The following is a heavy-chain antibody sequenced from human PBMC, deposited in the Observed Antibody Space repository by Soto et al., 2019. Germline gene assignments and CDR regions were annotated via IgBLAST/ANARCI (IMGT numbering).Heavy chain of an antibody. CDR3: ARGPRYCSTTTCRISNWFDP. CDR2: ISSSGTPT. V-gene: IGHV3-11*01. J-gene: IGHJ5*02. Sequence: PGGSLRLSCAASGFTFSDYYMSWIRQAPGKGLEWISYISSSGTPTYYADSVKGRFIVSRDNTEKAVFLQMNSLRAEDTAIYHCARGPRYCSTTTCRISNWFDPWGQGILVTVSS. D-gene: IGHD2-2*01. CDR1: GFTFSDYY.